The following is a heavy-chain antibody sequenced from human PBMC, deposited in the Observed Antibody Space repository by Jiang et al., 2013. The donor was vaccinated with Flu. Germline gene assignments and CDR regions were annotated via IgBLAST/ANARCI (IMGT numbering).Heavy chain of an antibody. CDR2: IYYSGST. CDR3: ARTYYDFWSGRTDAFDI. J-gene: IGHJ3*02. V-gene: IGHV4-39*01. Sequence: KGLEWIGSIYYSGSTYYNPSLKSRVTISVDTSKNQFSLKLSSVTAADTAVYYCARTYYDFWSGRTDAFDIWGQGTMVTVSS. D-gene: IGHD3-3*01.